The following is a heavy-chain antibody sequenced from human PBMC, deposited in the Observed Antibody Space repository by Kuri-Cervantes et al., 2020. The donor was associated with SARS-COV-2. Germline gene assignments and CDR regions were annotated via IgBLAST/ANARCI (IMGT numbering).Heavy chain of an antibody. V-gene: IGHV3-30*18. D-gene: IGHD2-21*01. CDR1: GFTFGSYG. Sequence: LSLTCAASGFTFGSYGMHWVRQAPGKGLEWVAVISYDGSNKYYADSVKGRFTISRDNSKNTLYLQMNSLRAEDTAVYYCAKLASHSGFYYYYGMDVWGQGTTVTVSS. J-gene: IGHJ6*02. CDR3: AKLASHSGFYYYYGMDV. CDR2: ISYDGSNK.